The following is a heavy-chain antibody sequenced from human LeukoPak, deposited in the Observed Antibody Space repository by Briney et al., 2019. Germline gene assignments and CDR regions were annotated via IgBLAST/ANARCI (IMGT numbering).Heavy chain of an antibody. CDR3: ARGDSVVTAAY. V-gene: IGHV3-53*01. CDR2: IYCGGCT. D-gene: IGHD2-21*02. J-gene: IGHJ4*02. CDR1: GFTVSRYY. Sequence: GGSLRLSCAASGFTVSRYYISWVRQAPGKGLEWVSVIYCGGCTYYADSVRGRFTISRDNSKNTLYLQMNSLRAEDTAVYYCARGDSVVTAAYWGQGTLVTVSS.